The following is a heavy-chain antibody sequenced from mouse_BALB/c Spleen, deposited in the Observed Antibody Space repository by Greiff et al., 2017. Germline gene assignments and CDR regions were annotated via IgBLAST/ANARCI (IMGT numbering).Heavy chain of an antibody. CDR3: ARYDYDGFAY. CDR2: IYPGDGDT. CDR1: GYAFSSSW. J-gene: IGHJ3*01. Sequence: QVQLQQSGPELVKPGASVKISCKASGYAFSSSWMNWVKQRPGQGLEWIGRIYPGDGDTNYNEKFKGKATLTSDKSSSTAYMELSSLTSEDSAVYYCARYDYDGFAYWGQGTLVTVSA. D-gene: IGHD2-4*01. V-gene: IGHV1-82*01.